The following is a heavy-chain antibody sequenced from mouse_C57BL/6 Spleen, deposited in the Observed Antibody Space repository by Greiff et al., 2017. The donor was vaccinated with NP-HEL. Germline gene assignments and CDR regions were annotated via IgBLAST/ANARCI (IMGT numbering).Heavy chain of an antibody. CDR2: IDPSDSYT. V-gene: IGHV1-69*01. CDR3: ARRAQAYDMDC. J-gene: IGHJ4*01. Sequence: QVQLQQPGAELVMPGASVKLSCKASGYTFTSYWMHWVKQRPGQGLEWIGEIDPSDSYTNYNQKFKGKSTLTVDKSSSTAYMQLSSLTSEDSAVYYCARRAQAYDMDCWGQGTSVTVSS. D-gene: IGHD3-2*02. CDR1: GYTFTSYW.